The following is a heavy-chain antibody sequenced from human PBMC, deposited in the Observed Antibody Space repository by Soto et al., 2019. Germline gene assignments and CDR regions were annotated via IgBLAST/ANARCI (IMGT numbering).Heavy chain of an antibody. CDR3: AREVGYGDFSAALLD. V-gene: IGHV1-69*01. Sequence: VQLMQSGAEVKKPGSSVKVSCKASGGTFSSHSINWVRQAPGQGLEWMGGIITLFGTSNYAQNFQGRVTINADQSTSTAYMELNSLTSDDTGVYYCAREVGYGDFSAALLDWGQGTLVTGSS. D-gene: IGHD2-21*02. CDR2: IITLFGTS. CDR1: GGTFSSHS. J-gene: IGHJ4*02.